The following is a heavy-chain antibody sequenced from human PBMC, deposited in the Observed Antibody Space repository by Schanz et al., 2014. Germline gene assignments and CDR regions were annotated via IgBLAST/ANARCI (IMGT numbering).Heavy chain of an antibody. V-gene: IGHV3-23*04. CDR3: ARDRGYCSGGSCLTFDY. CDR1: GFTFNSYA. Sequence: EVQLVESGGGLVQPGGSLRLSCGGSGFTFNSYAMTWVRQAPGKGLEWVSSISHSGGSKYYADSVKGRFTISRDNSENTLYLQMNTLRAEDTAVYYCARDRGYCSGGSCLTFDYWGQGTLVTVYS. CDR2: ISHSGGSK. J-gene: IGHJ4*02. D-gene: IGHD2-15*01.